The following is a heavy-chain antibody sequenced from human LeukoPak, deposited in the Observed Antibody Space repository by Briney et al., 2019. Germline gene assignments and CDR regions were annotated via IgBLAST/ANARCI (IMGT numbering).Heavy chain of an antibody. Sequence: GGSLRLSCAASGFTFSDYYMSWIRQAPGKGLEWVSYISSSGSTLYYADSVKGRFTISRDNSKSTLSLQMNSLRAEDTAVYYCAKGYDYGGNYFDYWGQGTLVTVSS. CDR2: ISSSGSTL. CDR3: AKGYDYGGNYFDY. D-gene: IGHD4-23*01. V-gene: IGHV3-11*04. CDR1: GFTFSDYY. J-gene: IGHJ4*02.